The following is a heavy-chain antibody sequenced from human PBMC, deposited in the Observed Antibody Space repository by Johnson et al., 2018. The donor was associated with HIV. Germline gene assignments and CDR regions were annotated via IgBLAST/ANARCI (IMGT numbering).Heavy chain of an antibody. Sequence: VQLVESGGGVVRPGGSLRLSCAASGFTFDDYGMSWVRQAPGKGLEWVSGISWNSGSIGYADSVKGRFTISRDNSKNTLYLQMNSLRAEDTALYYCAKDLGDAVGDTHDAFDIWGQGTMVTVSS. J-gene: IGHJ3*02. CDR1: GFTFDDYG. D-gene: IGHD1-26*01. V-gene: IGHV3-20*04. CDR2: ISWNSGSI. CDR3: AKDLGDAVGDTHDAFDI.